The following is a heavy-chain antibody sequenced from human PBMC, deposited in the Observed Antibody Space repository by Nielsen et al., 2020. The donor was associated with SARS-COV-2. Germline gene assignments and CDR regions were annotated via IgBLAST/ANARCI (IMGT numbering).Heavy chain of an antibody. CDR1: GFTFSSYS. CDR3: AREGGYGAFDI. Sequence: GESLKISCAASGFTFSSYSMNWVRQAPGKGLEWVSSISSSSSYIYYADSVKGRFTISRENAKNSLYLQMNSLRAGDTAVYYCAREGGYGAFDIWGQGTMVTVSS. J-gene: IGHJ3*02. D-gene: IGHD5-12*01. V-gene: IGHV3-21*01. CDR2: ISSSSSYI.